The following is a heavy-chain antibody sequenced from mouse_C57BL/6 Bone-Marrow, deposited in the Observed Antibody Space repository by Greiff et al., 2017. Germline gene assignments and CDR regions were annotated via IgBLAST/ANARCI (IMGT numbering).Heavy chain of an antibody. CDR1: GYTFTSYW. V-gene: IGHV1-50*01. J-gene: IGHJ2*01. Sequence: QVHVQQPGAELVKPGASVKLSCKASGYTFTSYWMQWVKQRPGQGLEWIGEIDPSDSYTNYNQKFKGKATLTVDTSSSTAYMQLSSLTSEDSAVYYCARSDYDLDYWGQGTTLTVSS. D-gene: IGHD2-4*01. CDR3: ARSDYDLDY. CDR2: IDPSDSYT.